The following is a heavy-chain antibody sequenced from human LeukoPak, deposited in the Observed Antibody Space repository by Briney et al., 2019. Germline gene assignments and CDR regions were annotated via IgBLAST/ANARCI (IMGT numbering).Heavy chain of an antibody. Sequence: ASVTVSCTASGYTFTNYGFNWVRQAPGQGLEWMGWISPYNGNIKYAQSFQGRVTMTTDTSTSTVYMEVRSLRSDDTAVYYCARDRGSISSSSGSAYWGQGTLVTVSS. V-gene: IGHV1-18*01. D-gene: IGHD6-6*01. J-gene: IGHJ4*02. CDR2: ISPYNGNI. CDR3: ARDRGSISSSSGSAY. CDR1: GYTFTNYG.